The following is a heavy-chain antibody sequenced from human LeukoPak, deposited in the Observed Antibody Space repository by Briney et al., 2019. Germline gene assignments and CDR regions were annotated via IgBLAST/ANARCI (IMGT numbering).Heavy chain of an antibody. D-gene: IGHD3-16*01. CDR1: GYTFTSYY. Sequence: ASVKVSCKASGYTFTSYYMHWVRQAPGQGLEWMGIINPSGGSTSYAQKFPGRVTMTRDTSTSTVYMELSSLRSEDTAVYYCARGLGSYDYVTLSDYWGQGTLVTVSS. J-gene: IGHJ4*02. CDR2: INPSGGST. V-gene: IGHV1-46*01. CDR3: ARGLGSYDYVTLSDY.